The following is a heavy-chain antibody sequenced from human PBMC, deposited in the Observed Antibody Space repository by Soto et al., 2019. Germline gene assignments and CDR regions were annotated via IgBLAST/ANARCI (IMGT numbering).Heavy chain of an antibody. J-gene: IGHJ6*04. CDR3: ARDLFAPRDGYYYYGMDV. CDR2: ISSSSSYI. CDR1: GFTFSSYS. Sequence: GGSLRLSCAASGFTFSSYSMNWVRQAPGKGLECVSSISSSSSYIYYADSVKGRFTISRDNAKNSLYLQMNSLRAEDTAVYYCARDLFAPRDGYYYYGMDVWGGGTTVTVSS. V-gene: IGHV3-21*01. D-gene: IGHD3-10*02.